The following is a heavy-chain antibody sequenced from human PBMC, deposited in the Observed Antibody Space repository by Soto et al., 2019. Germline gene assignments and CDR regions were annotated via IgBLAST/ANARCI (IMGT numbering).Heavy chain of an antibody. CDR1: GYTLTELS. CDR3: ATDYYDSSGYYYFDY. J-gene: IGHJ4*02. CDR2: FDPEDGET. D-gene: IGHD3-22*01. Sequence: ASLKVSCKVSGYTLTELSMHWVRQAPGKGLEWMGGFDPEDGETIYAQKFQGRVTMTEDTSTDTAYMELSSLRSEDTAVYYCATDYYDSSGYYYFDYWGQGTLVTVSS. V-gene: IGHV1-24*01.